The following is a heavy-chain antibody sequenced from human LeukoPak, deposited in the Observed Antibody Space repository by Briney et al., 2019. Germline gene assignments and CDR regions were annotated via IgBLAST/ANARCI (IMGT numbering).Heavy chain of an antibody. Sequence: SETLSLTCTVSGGSISSYYWSWIRQPPGKGLEWIGYIYYTGSTSYNPSLKSRVTISVDTSNNQFSLKLSFVTAADTAVYYCARGLYYYGSGYAIAYWGQGSLVTVSS. V-gene: IGHV4-59*01. CDR2: IYYTGST. D-gene: IGHD3-10*01. CDR3: ARGLYYYGSGYAIAY. J-gene: IGHJ4*02. CDR1: GGSISSYY.